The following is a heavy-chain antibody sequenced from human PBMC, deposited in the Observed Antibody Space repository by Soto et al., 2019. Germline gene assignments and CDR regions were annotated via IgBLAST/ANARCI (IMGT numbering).Heavy chain of an antibody. Sequence: EVQLLESGGGLVQPGGSLRLSSAASGFTFSSYAMSWVRQAPGKGLEWVSAISGSGGITYYADSVKGRFTISRDNSKNTLYLQMNSLRAEDTAVYYCAKDRGGYDFWSGYFDYWGQGTLVTVSS. CDR3: AKDRGGYDFWSGYFDY. D-gene: IGHD3-3*01. CDR1: GFTFSSYA. J-gene: IGHJ4*02. V-gene: IGHV3-23*01. CDR2: ISGSGGIT.